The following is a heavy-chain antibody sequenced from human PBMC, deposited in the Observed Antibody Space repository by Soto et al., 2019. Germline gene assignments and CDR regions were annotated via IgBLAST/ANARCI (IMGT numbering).Heavy chain of an antibody. CDR1: GGSINSGGYS. CDR2: IYHTGNT. V-gene: IGHV4-30-2*01. Sequence: QLQLQESGSGLVKPSQTLSLTCTVSGGSINSGGYSWIWLRQPPGKGLEWIGYIYHTGNTFYNPSLQSRVTISVDQSKNQFSLSLGSVTAADTAMYYCARVERTLSTPFAYGMDVWGQGTTVTVSS. J-gene: IGHJ6*02. CDR3: ARVERTLSTPFAYGMDV. D-gene: IGHD2-2*01.